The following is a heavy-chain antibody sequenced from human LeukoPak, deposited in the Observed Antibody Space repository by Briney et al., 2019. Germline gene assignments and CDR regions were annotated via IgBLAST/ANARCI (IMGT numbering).Heavy chain of an antibody. CDR2: IYPADSDT. Sequence: LKISGKGFGYSFTPSWIGWVHQMLGKGLEWMGIIYPADSDTRYSTSFQGQVTFSVDRTINTAYLQWRSLKASDTAMYYCARTYSGYDYWGQGTLVTVSS. V-gene: IGHV5-51*07. J-gene: IGHJ4*02. CDR3: ARTYSGYDY. CDR1: GYSFTPSW. D-gene: IGHD5-12*01.